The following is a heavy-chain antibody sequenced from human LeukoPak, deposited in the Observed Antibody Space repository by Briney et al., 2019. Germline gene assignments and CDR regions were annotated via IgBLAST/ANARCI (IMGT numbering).Heavy chain of an antibody. V-gene: IGHV3-48*03. J-gene: IGHJ4*02. CDR2: ISSSGSTT. Sequence: GGSLRLSCAASGFTFSSYEMNWVRQAPGKGLEWVSYISSSGSTTYYADSVKGRFTISRDNAKNSLYLQMNSLRAEDTAVYYCARDPPWRLRLGELSQTYYFDYWGQGTLVTVSS. CDR1: GFTFSSYE. CDR3: ARDPPWRLRLGELSQTYYFDY. D-gene: IGHD3-16*02.